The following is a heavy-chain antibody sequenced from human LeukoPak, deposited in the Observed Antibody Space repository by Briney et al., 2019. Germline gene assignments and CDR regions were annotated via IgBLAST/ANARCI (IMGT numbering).Heavy chain of an antibody. V-gene: IGHV1-2*02. CDR1: GYTFTGYY. D-gene: IGHD3-10*01. Sequence: GASVKVSCKASGYTFTGYYMHWVRQAPGQGLEWMGWINPNSGGTNYAQKFQGRVTMTRDTSTSTAYMEVRSLRSDDTAMYYCARQSFGSGSRDDALDIWGQGTMVTVSS. CDR3: ARQSFGSGSRDDALDI. CDR2: INPNSGGT. J-gene: IGHJ3*02.